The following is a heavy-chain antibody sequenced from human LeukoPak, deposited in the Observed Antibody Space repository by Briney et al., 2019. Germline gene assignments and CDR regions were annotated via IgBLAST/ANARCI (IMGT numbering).Heavy chain of an antibody. CDR3: ARPSYSDSSGSDFDY. CDR2: IIPIFGTA. CDR1: GGTFSSYA. V-gene: IGHV1-69*05. D-gene: IGHD3-22*01. J-gene: IGHJ4*02. Sequence: ASVKVSCKASGGTFSSYAISWVRQAPGQGLEWMGRIIPIFGTANYAQKFQGRVTITTDESTSTAYMELSSLRSEDTAVYYCARPSYSDSSGSDFDYWGQGTLVTVSS.